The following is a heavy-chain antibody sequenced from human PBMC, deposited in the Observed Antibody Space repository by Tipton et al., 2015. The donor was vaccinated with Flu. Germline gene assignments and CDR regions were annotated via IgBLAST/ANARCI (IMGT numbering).Heavy chain of an antibody. J-gene: IGHJ4*02. Sequence: TLSLTCSVSGDSMGSRYFWGWIRQAPGKGLEWIANIHRAGSTYYNPSLESRVTLSVDTSNNQFSLKLSSVTAADTAIYYCAKVIPELVAGLDYWGQGTLVSVPS. CDR2: IHRAGST. D-gene: IGHD6-19*01. CDR3: AKVIPELVAGLDY. CDR1: GDSMGSRYF. V-gene: IGHV4-38-2*02.